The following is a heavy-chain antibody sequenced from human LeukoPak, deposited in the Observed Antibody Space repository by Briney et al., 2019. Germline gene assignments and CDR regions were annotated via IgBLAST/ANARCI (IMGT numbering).Heavy chain of an antibody. V-gene: IGHV3-48*01. D-gene: IGHD3-10*02. CDR2: ISGSSSSI. J-gene: IGHJ6*03. Sequence: GGSLRLSCAASGFTFSSYSMSWVRQAPGKGLEWVSDISGSSSSIYYADSVKGRFTISRDNAKNSLYLQMNSLRAEDTAVYYCAELGITMIGGVWGKGTTATIS. CDR3: AELGITMIGGV. CDR1: GFTFSSYS.